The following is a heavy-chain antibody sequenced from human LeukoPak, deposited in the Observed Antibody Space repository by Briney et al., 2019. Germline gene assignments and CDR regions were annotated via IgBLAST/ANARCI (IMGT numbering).Heavy chain of an antibody. CDR2: IYSGGST. CDR1: GFTVNSNY. D-gene: IGHD2-21*02. V-gene: IGHV3-66*02. J-gene: IGHJ4*02. Sequence: GSLRLSCAASGFTVNSNYMSWVRQAPGKGLEWVSVIYSGGSTYYADSVKGRFTISRDNSKNTLYPQMNSLRAEDTAVYYCARVGAYCGGDCRDYWGQGTLVTVSS. CDR3: ARVGAYCGGDCRDY.